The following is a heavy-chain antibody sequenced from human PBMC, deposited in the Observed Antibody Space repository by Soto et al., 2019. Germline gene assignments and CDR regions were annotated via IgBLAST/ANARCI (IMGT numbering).Heavy chain of an antibody. V-gene: IGHV3-33*01. CDR2: IWYDGSNK. J-gene: IGHJ4*02. D-gene: IGHD3-10*01. Sequence: GGSLRLSCAASGFTFRSYGMHWDRQAPGKGLEWVAVIWYDGSNKYYADSVKGRFTISRDNSKNTLYLQMNSLRAEDTAVYYCARDPSITMVRGVIIDFDYWGQGTLVTVSS. CDR1: GFTFRSYG. CDR3: ARDPSITMVRGVIIDFDY.